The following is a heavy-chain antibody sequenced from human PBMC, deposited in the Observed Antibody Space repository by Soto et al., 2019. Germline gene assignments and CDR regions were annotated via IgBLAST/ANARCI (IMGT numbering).Heavy chain of an antibody. CDR3: ARHGGSGYSYGKLFDY. Sequence: SETLCLTCTVAGGSISGYYWSWIRQPPGKGLEWIGYIYYSGSTNYNPSLKSRVTISVDTSKNQFSLKLSSVTAADTAVYYCARHGGSGYSYGKLFDYWGQGTLVTVSS. V-gene: IGHV4-59*08. J-gene: IGHJ4*02. CDR2: IYYSGST. D-gene: IGHD5-18*01. CDR1: GGSISGYY.